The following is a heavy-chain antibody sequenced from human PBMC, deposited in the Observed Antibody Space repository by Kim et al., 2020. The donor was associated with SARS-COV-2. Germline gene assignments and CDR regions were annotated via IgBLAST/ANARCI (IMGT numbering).Heavy chain of an antibody. CDR3: ARVGDYYDSSGYYYPTSEISND. Sequence: ASVKVSCKASGYTFTSYDINWVRQATGQGLEWMGWMNPNSGNTGYAQKFQGRVTMTRNTSISTAYMELSSLRSEDTAVYYCARVGDYYDSSGYYYPTSEISNDWGQGTLVTVSS. D-gene: IGHD3-22*01. CDR1: GYTFTSYD. V-gene: IGHV1-8*01. CDR2: MNPNSGNT. J-gene: IGHJ4*02.